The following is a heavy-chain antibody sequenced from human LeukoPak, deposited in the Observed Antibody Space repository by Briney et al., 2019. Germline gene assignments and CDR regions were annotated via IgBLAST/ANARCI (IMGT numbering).Heavy chain of an antibody. CDR3: ARDPGDFWSGYLYYFDY. D-gene: IGHD3-3*01. J-gene: IGHJ4*02. CDR1: GFTFSSYS. V-gene: IGHV3-48*04. Sequence: GGSLRLSCAASGFTFSSYSMNWVRQAPGKGLEWVSYISSSSSTIYYADSVKGRFTISRDNAKNSLYLQMNSLRAEDTAVYYCARDPGDFWSGYLYYFDYWGQGTLVTVSS. CDR2: ISSSSSTI.